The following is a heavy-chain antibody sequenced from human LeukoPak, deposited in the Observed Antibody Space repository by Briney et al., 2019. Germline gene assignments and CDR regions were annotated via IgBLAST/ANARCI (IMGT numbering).Heavy chain of an antibody. Sequence: PRGSLRLSCAASGFTFSRHGMHWVRQAPGMGLEWLTLIWYDGTNKYYADSVKGRFTISRDNSKNTVYLQMNSLRAEDTAVYYCARGSRGELAPVGGFDYWGQGTLVTVSS. D-gene: IGHD1-26*01. CDR1: GFTFSRHG. V-gene: IGHV3-30*02. J-gene: IGHJ4*02. CDR3: ARGSRGELAPVGGFDY. CDR2: IWYDGTNK.